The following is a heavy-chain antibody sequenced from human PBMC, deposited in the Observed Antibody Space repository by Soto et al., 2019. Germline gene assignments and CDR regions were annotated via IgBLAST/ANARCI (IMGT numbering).Heavy chain of an antibody. CDR3: ARGAPFTIFGVVTPGGWFDP. Sequence: SVRVSCKASGGTFSSYAISWVRQAPGQGLEWMGGIIPIFGTANYAQKFQGRVTITADESTSTAYMELSSLRSEDTAVYYCARGAPFTIFGVVTPGGWFDPWGQGTLVTVSS. CDR2: IIPIFGTA. CDR1: GGTFSSYA. D-gene: IGHD3-3*01. J-gene: IGHJ5*02. V-gene: IGHV1-69*13.